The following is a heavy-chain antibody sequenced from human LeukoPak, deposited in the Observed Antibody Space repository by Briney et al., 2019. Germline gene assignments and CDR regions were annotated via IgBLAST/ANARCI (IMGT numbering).Heavy chain of an antibody. D-gene: IGHD2-21*01. CDR2: INPSGGST. Sequence: ASVKVSCKASGYTFTSYYMHWVRQAPGQGLEWRGIINPSGGSTSYAQKFQGRVTMTRDMSTSTVYMELSSRRSEDTAVYYCARSGDVRGWFDPWGQGTLVTVSS. CDR3: ARSGDVRGWFDP. J-gene: IGHJ5*02. V-gene: IGHV1-46*01. CDR1: GYTFTSYY.